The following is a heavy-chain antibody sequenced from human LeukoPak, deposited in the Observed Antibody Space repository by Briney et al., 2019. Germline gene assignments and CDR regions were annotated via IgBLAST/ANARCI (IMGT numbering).Heavy chain of an antibody. J-gene: IGHJ4*02. CDR2: ITTDGSRT. CDR1: GFTFSNYP. Sequence: GGSLRLSCAASGFTFSNYPRNWVRQAPGKGLEWVSAITTDGSRTYNADSVKGRFTISRDNSKNTLYLQMNSLRAEDTAVYYCAKGNTVTPDYWGQGTLVTVSS. CDR3: AKGNTVTPDY. V-gene: IGHV3-23*01. D-gene: IGHD4-17*01.